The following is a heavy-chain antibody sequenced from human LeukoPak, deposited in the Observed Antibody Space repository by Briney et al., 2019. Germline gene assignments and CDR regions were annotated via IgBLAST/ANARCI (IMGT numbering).Heavy chain of an antibody. Sequence: SETLSLTCAVYGGSFSGYYWSWIRQPPGKGLEWIGEINHSGSTNYNPSLKSRVTISVDTSKSQFSLKLSSVTAADTAVYYCARPRRDGYNRGLGYWGQGTLVTVSS. J-gene: IGHJ4*02. V-gene: IGHV4-34*01. CDR1: GGSFSGYY. CDR2: INHSGST. CDR3: ARPRRDGYNRGLGY. D-gene: IGHD5-24*01.